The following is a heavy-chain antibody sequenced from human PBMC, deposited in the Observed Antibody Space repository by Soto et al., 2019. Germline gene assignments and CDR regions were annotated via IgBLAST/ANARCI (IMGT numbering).Heavy chain of an antibody. J-gene: IGHJ4*02. D-gene: IGHD1-26*01. CDR1: GLTFSSYA. Sequence: GGSLRLSCAASGLTFSSYAMSWVRQAPGKGLEWVSAISGSGGSTYYADSVKGRFTISRDNSKNTLYLQMNSLRAEDTAVYYCAKSNLLRTHYFDYWGQGTLVTVSS. V-gene: IGHV3-23*01. CDR2: ISGSGGST. CDR3: AKSNLLRTHYFDY.